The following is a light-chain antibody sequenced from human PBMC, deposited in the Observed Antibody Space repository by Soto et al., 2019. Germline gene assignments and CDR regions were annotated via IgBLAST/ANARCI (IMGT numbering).Light chain of an antibody. CDR3: QQYNNWPPLT. V-gene: IGKV3-15*01. CDR1: QSVSGN. J-gene: IGKJ4*01. CDR2: GAS. Sequence: EIVMTQSPATLSLSPGERATLSCRASQSVSGNLAWYQQRPGQAPRLLIYGASTRATGIPDRFSGSGSGTEFTLTISRLQSEDFAVYYCQQYNNWPPLTFGGGTKVEIK.